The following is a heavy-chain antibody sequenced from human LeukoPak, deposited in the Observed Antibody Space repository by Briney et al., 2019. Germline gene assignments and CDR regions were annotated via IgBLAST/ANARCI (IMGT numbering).Heavy chain of an antibody. D-gene: IGHD3-16*02. V-gene: IGHV5-10-1*01. Sequence: GESLKISCKGSGYSFTSYWITWVRQMPGKGLEWMGRIDPSESYTNYSPSFQGHVTISADKSITTAYLQWSSLKASDTAMYYCARLEGGVIVDYWGQGTLVTVFS. J-gene: IGHJ4*02. CDR2: IDPSESYT. CDR3: ARLEGGVIVDY. CDR1: GYSFTSYW.